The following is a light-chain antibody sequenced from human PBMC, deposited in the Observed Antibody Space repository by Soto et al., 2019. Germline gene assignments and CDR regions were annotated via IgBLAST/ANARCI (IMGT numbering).Light chain of an antibody. V-gene: IGLV2-14*01. CDR2: DVR. J-gene: IGLJ2*01. CDR3: SSYSSSGTLV. CDR1: SSDVGGHNF. Sequence: QSVLTQPASVSGSPGQSITISCTGTSSDVGGHNFVSWYQQHPGRAPKLMIYDVRNRPSGVSNRFSGSKSANTASLTISGLQAEDEADYYWSSYSSSGTLVFGGGTKLTVL.